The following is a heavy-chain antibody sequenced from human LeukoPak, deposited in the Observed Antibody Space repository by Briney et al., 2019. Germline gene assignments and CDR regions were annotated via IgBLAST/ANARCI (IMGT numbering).Heavy chain of an antibody. CDR1: GDSISSGDYY. CDR2: IYHSGST. V-gene: IGHV4-38-2*02. D-gene: IGHD1-26*01. J-gene: IGHJ4*02. Sequence: SETLSLTCTVSGDSISSGDYYWGWIRQPPGKGLEWIGSIYHSGSTYYNPSLKSRVTISVDTSKNQFSLKLSSVTAADTAVYYCARVSPREDLDYWGQGTLVTVSS. CDR3: ARVSPREDLDY.